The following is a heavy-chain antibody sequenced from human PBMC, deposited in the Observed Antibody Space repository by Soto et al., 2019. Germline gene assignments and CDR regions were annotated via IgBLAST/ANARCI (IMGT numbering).Heavy chain of an antibody. V-gene: IGHV3-23*01. CDR3: VREGSGWYSRGSTRYGMDV. J-gene: IGHJ6*02. CDR1: GFSFSNYA. D-gene: IGHD6-19*01. CDR2: ISGSGGSA. Sequence: GGSLRLSCAASGFSFSNYAMNWVRQAPGKGLEWVSVISGSGGSASYADSVQGRFTTSRDNSNNTLYLQMNSLRAEDTAIYSCVREGSGWYSRGSTRYGMDVWGQGSTVTVSS.